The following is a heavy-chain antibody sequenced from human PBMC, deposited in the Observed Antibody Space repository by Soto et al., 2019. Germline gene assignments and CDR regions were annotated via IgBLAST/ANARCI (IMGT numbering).Heavy chain of an antibody. CDR3: ARDTGDPRGDASNF. CDR1: GDSVSSNSAA. V-gene: IGHV6-1*01. Sequence: SQTLSLTCAISGDSVSSNSAAWNWIRQSPSRGLEWLGRTYYRSKWYNDYALSLRSRITVNPDTSRNQFSLQLNSVTPEDTAVYYCARDTGDPRGDASNFWGQGTLVT. D-gene: IGHD7-27*01. CDR2: TYYRSKWYN. J-gene: IGHJ3*01.